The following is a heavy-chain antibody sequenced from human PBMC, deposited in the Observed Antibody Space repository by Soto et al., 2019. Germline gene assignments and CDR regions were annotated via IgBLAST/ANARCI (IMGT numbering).Heavy chain of an antibody. Sequence: SETLSLTCTVSGGSISTSRYYWGWIRKPPGKGLEWIGSIYYSGSTYYNPSLKSRVTISADTSKNQFSLKLSSVTAADTAVYYCARASHDIWSGFQTFDYWGQGTLVTVSS. D-gene: IGHD3-3*01. J-gene: IGHJ4*02. CDR1: GGSISTSRYY. CDR2: IYYSGST. CDR3: ARASHDIWSGFQTFDY. V-gene: IGHV4-39*07.